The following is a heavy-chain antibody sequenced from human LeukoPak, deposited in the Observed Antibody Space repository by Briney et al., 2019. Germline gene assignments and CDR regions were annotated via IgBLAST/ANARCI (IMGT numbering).Heavy chain of an antibody. CDR3: ARDWFNDY. D-gene: IGHD3-10*01. CDR1: GFTFGSNG. J-gene: IGHJ4*02. Sequence: GGSLRLSCAASGFTFGSNGMNWVRQAPGKGLEWVSYISSSSGTIYYADSVKGRFTISRDNAKNSLYLQMNSLRAEDTAVYYCARDWFNDYWGQGTPVTVSS. V-gene: IGHV3-48*01. CDR2: ISSSSGTI.